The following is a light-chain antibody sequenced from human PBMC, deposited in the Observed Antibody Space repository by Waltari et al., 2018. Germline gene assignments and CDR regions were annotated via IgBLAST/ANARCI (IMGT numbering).Light chain of an antibody. Sequence: EVVLTQSPATLSVSPGERATLSCRASQSVNYYLAWYQQKEGQAPRLLIYGASTRATGIPARFSGSGSGTEFTLSISSLQSEDFAIYYCQQYDEWPRTFGHGTRVEI. J-gene: IGKJ1*01. CDR2: GAS. CDR1: QSVNYY. CDR3: QQYDEWPRT. V-gene: IGKV3-15*01.